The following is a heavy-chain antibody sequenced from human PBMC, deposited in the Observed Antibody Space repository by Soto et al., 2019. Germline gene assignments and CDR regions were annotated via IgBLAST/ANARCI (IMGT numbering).Heavy chain of an antibody. CDR2: ISYDGSNK. D-gene: IGHD6-19*01. Sequence: PGGSLRLSCAASGFTFSSYGMHWVRQAPGKGLEWVAVISYDGSNKYYADSVKGRFTISRDNSKNTLYLQMNSLRAEDTAVYYGAREDSSGWYVDYYYGMDVWGQGTTVTVSS. CDR1: GFTFSSYG. V-gene: IGHV3-30*19. J-gene: IGHJ6*02. CDR3: AREDSSGWYVDYYYGMDV.